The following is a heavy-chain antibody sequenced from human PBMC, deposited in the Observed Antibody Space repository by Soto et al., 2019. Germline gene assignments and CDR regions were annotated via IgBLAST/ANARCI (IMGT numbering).Heavy chain of an antibody. D-gene: IGHD5-18*01. CDR3: AKMGGYGYLYYHYSMDV. CDR1: GFSFSSYA. CDR2: ISGSGGSI. V-gene: IGHV3-23*01. J-gene: IGHJ6*02. Sequence: GGSLRLSCAASGFSFSSYAMSWVRQAPGKGLEWVSTISGSGGSIYYADSAKGRFTFSRDNSMHTLLLQMNSLRAEDTAVYYCAKMGGYGYLYYHYSMDVWGQGTTVTVSS.